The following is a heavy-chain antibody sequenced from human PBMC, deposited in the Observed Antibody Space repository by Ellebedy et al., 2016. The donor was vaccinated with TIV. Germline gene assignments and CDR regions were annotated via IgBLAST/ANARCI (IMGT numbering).Heavy chain of an antibody. CDR3: AKDMFSGYCSITSCYVAFEI. D-gene: IGHD2-2*01. CDR1: GFTFDDYA. Sequence: SLKISCAASGFTFDDYAMHWVRQAPGKGLEWVSGITWNSGSIGYADSVKGRFTISRDNAKNSLYLQMNSLRAEDMALYYCAKDMFSGYCSITSCYVAFEIWGQGTMVTVSS. CDR2: ITWNSGSI. J-gene: IGHJ3*02. V-gene: IGHV3-9*03.